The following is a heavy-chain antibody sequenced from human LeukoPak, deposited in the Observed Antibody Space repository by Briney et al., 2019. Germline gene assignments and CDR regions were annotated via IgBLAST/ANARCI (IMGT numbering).Heavy chain of an antibody. Sequence: SVKVSCKASGDTFNNYGISWVRQAPGQGLEWMGVIIPIFGSTNYAQKFQGRLTIITDESMSTAYMELSSLRSEDTAVYYCARPNGESFDYWGQGTLVTVSS. CDR1: GDTFNNYG. J-gene: IGHJ4*02. V-gene: IGHV1-69*05. CDR2: IIPIFGST. D-gene: IGHD3-10*01. CDR3: ARPNGESFDY.